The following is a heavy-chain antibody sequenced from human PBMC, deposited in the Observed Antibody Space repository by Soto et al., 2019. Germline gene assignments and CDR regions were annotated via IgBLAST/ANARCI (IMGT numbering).Heavy chain of an antibody. CDR2: MSYDGSNK. J-gene: IGHJ4*02. V-gene: IGHV3-30*18. Sequence: QVQLVESGGGVVQPGRSLRLSCAASGFTFSSYGMHWVRQAPGKGLEWVAVMSYDGSNKYYADSVKGRFTISRDNSKNTLYLQMNSLRAEDTAVYYCAKGEVVVTPTYFDYWGQGTLVTVSS. CDR3: AKGEVVVTPTYFDY. D-gene: IGHD3-22*01. CDR1: GFTFSSYG.